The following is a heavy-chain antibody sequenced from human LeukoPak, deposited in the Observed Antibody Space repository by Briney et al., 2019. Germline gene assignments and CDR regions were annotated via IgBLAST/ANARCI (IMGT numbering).Heavy chain of an antibody. V-gene: IGHV4-59*01. J-gene: IGHJ4*02. Sequence: NTSETLSLTCTVSGGSISSYYWNWIRQPPGKGLEWIGHIYYSGSTNYNPSLKSRVTISVDTSKNQFSLKLSSVTAADTAVYYCARTHDYGDYPTTYFDYWGQGTLVTVSS. D-gene: IGHD4-17*01. CDR2: IYYSGST. CDR1: GGSISSYY. CDR3: ARTHDYGDYPTTYFDY.